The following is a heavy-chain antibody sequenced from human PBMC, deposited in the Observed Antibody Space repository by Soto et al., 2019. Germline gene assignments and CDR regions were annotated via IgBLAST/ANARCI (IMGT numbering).Heavy chain of an antibody. J-gene: IGHJ6*03. V-gene: IGHV4-59*01. CDR2: IYYSGST. CDR1: GGSISSYY. Sequence: SETLSLTCTGSGGSISSYYWSWIRQPPGKGLEWIGDIYYSGSTNYNPSPKRRVTISVDTSKNQFSLKLSSVTAADTAVYYCARDVREYCSSTSGYASYYYYYMEGWGKGPTVTVSS. CDR3: ARDVREYCSSTSGYASYYYYYMEG. D-gene: IGHD2-2*01.